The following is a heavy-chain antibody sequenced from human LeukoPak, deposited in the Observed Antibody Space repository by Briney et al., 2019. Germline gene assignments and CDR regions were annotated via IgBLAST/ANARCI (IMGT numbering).Heavy chain of an antibody. CDR1: GGSISSYY. D-gene: IGHD4-11*01. Sequence: PSETLSLTCTVSGGSISSYYRSWIRQPPGKGLEWIGYIYYSGSTNYNPSLKSRVTISVDTSKNQFSLKLSSVTAADTAVYYCARCVTTDYYYYMDVWGKGTTVTVSS. CDR3: ARCVTTDYYYYMDV. CDR2: IYYSGST. J-gene: IGHJ6*03. V-gene: IGHV4-59*01.